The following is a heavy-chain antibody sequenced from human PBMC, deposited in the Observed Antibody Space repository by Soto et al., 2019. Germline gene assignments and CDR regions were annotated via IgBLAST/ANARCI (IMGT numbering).Heavy chain of an antibody. D-gene: IGHD4-4*01. CDR2: INSDGSST. J-gene: IGHJ6*03. Sequence: PGGSMGLSCAASGFPFSSYWMHWVRQDPGKGLVWVSRINSDGSSTCYADSVKGRFTISRDNAKNTLYLQMNSLRAEDTAVYYCARGTVTQYYYYMDVWGKGTTVTVSS. V-gene: IGHV3-74*01. CDR1: GFPFSSYW. CDR3: ARGTVTQYYYYMDV.